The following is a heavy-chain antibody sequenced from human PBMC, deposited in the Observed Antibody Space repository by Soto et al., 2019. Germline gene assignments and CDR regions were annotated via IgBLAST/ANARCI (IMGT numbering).Heavy chain of an antibody. CDR2: VTWDGGST. J-gene: IGHJ4*02. CDR1: GFTFDDYT. Sequence: VQLVESGGVLLQPGGSLRLSCAASGFTFDDYTMHWVRQAPGKGLEWVSLVTWDGGSTFYADFAKGRFTISRDNSNNFLYLQMNSLRTEDTALYYCVKERLRYFDWWGQGTQVTVSS. D-gene: IGHD3-9*01. CDR3: VKERLRYFDW. V-gene: IGHV3-43*01.